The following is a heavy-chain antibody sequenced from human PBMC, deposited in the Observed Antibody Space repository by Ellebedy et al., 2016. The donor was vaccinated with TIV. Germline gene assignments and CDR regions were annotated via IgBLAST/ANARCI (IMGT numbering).Heavy chain of an antibody. D-gene: IGHD2-15*01. CDR3: ARDLGYCSGGSCYRNWFDP. Sequence: AASVKVSCKASGYTFTNYGISWARQAPGQGLEWMGWISAYNGNTNYAQKFQGRVTMTTDTSTSTAYMELRSLRSDDTAVYYCARDLGYCSGGSCYRNWFDPWGQGTLVTVSS. V-gene: IGHV1-18*01. CDR1: GYTFTNYG. CDR2: ISAYNGNT. J-gene: IGHJ5*02.